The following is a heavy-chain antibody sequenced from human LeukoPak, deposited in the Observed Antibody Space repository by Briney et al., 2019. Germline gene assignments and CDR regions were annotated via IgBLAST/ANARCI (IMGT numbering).Heavy chain of an antibody. Sequence: GGSLRLSCAASGFTFSSYNMNWVRQAPGKGLEWVSSISTSSNYIYYADSVKGRFTISRDNAKNSLYLQMNSLRAEDTAVYYCARASLTDLSPLDVWGKGTTVTVSS. D-gene: IGHD3-16*01. CDR1: GFTFSSYN. CDR2: ISTSSNYI. V-gene: IGHV3-21*01. J-gene: IGHJ6*04. CDR3: ARASLTDLSPLDV.